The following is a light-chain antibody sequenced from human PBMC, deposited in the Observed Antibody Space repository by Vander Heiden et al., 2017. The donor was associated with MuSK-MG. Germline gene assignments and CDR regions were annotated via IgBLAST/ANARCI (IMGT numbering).Light chain of an antibody. CDR2: GNS. CDR3: QSYDSSLSGSFVV. Sequence: QSVLTQPPPVSGAPGQRVTISCTGSSSNIGAGYDVHWYQQLPGTAPKLLIYGNSNRPSGVPDRFSGSKSGTSASLAITGLQAEDEADYDCQSYDSSLSGSFVVFGGGTKLTVL. V-gene: IGLV1-40*01. J-gene: IGLJ2*01. CDR1: SSNIGAGYD.